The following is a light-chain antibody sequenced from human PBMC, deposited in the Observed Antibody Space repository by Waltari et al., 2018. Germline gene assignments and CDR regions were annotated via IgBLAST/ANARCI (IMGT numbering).Light chain of an antibody. Sequence: QSALTQPASVSGSPGQSITISCTGTSNDVGGYNFVSWYQQHPGKAPQLIIYYFSDRPSGVSNRFSGSKSDNPASLTISGLQAEDEADYYCSSFTKNSLYVFGTGTKVTVL. CDR3: SSFTKNSLYV. J-gene: IGLJ1*01. V-gene: IGLV2-14*03. CDR2: YFS. CDR1: SNDVGGYNF.